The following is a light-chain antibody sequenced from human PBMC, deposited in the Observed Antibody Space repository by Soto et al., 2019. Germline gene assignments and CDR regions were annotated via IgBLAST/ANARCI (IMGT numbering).Light chain of an antibody. CDR3: KEFKNFPIT. CDR2: AAS. V-gene: IGKV1-39*01. Sequence: DIQMTQSPCARFASEGNRVTMTCRASQSISSYLNWYQQKPGKAPKLLIYAASSLQSGVPSRFSGSGSGTDFTLTISSLQPEDFAVYFCKEFKNFPITFGQVTRLEI. J-gene: IGKJ5*01. CDR1: QSISSY.